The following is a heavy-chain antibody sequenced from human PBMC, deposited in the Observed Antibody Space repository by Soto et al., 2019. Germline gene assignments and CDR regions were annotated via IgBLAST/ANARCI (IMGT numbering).Heavy chain of an antibody. Sequence: TGGSLRLSCAASGFTFGTYAMNWVRQAPGKGLEWVSSTPGSGGSAYYADSVRGRFTISRDNSKNTVYLQLDSLRPEDSAIYYCAKGGSSGWFYFDFWGQGTQVTVSS. V-gene: IGHV3-23*01. CDR3: AKGGSSGWFYFDF. J-gene: IGHJ4*02. CDR2: TPGSGGSA. D-gene: IGHD6-19*01. CDR1: GFTFGTYA.